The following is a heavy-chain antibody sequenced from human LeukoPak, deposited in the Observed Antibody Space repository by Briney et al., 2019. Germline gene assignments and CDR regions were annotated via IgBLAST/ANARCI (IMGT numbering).Heavy chain of an antibody. D-gene: IGHD3-10*01. CDR2: ISYDGSNK. Sequence: GGSLRLSCAASGFTFSSYGMHWVRQAPGKGLEWVAFISYDGSNKYYADSVKGRFTISRDNSKNTLYLQMNSLRAEDSAVYYCAKDSYGSGSSYTQDYWGQGTLVTVSS. J-gene: IGHJ4*02. CDR3: AKDSYGSGSSYTQDY. CDR1: GFTFSSYG. V-gene: IGHV3-30*02.